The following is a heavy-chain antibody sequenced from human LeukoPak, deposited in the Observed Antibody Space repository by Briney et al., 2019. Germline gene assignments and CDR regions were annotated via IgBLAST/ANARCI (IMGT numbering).Heavy chain of an antibody. CDR3: ARGSVGGIVVVPAARPYYYYYYYMDV. D-gene: IGHD2-2*01. Sequence: SETLSLTCTVSGGSISIYYWSWIRQPPGKGLEWIGYIYYSGSTNYNPSLKSRVTISVDTSKNQFSLKLSSVTAADTAVYYCARGSVGGIVVVPAARPYYYYYYYMDVWGKGTTVTVSS. CDR1: GGSISIYY. V-gene: IGHV4-59*01. J-gene: IGHJ6*03. CDR2: IYYSGST.